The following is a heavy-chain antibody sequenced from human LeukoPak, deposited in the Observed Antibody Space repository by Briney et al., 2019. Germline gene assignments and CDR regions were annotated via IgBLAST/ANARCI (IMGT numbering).Heavy chain of an antibody. CDR2: ISAYNGNT. CDR3: ARLDDYGETLTDY. V-gene: IGHV1-18*01. J-gene: IGHJ4*02. D-gene: IGHD4-17*01. CDR1: GYSFTSYG. Sequence: SVKVSCKASGYSFTSYGITWVRQAPGQGLEWMGWISAYNGNTNYAQKLQGRVTMTTDTSTSTAYMELRSLRSDDTAVYYCARLDDYGETLTDYWGQGTLVTVSS.